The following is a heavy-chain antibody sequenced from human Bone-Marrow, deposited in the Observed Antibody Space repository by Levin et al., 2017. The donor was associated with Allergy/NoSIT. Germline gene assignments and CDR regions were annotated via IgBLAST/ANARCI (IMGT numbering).Heavy chain of an antibody. D-gene: IGHD6-13*01. CDR1: GFTFSDYT. CDR3: ARDKWGRIVAGGYFEY. J-gene: IGHJ4*02. V-gene: IGHV3-30*04. CDR2: ISSDGTGNYK. Sequence: GGSLRLSCAASGFTFSDYTMHWVRQTPDKTLEWVAVISSDGTGNYKYYADSVKGRFTISRDTSQNTLSLQMDSLRVEDTAVYYCARDKWGRIVAGGYFEYWGRGALVTVSS.